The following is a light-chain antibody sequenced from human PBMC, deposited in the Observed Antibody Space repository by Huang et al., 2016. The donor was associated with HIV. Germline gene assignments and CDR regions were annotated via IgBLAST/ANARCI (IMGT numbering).Light chain of an antibody. Sequence: IQMTQSPSSLSASVGDRVTITCRAGQNISTYLNWYQQKPGEGPKPLIYFASNLQSGVPSRFSGSGSGTHFTLTISSLQPEDFATYYGQQSFNTPTFGQGTKVETK. CDR1: QNISTY. CDR3: QQSFNTPT. J-gene: IGKJ1*01. V-gene: IGKV1-39*01. CDR2: FAS.